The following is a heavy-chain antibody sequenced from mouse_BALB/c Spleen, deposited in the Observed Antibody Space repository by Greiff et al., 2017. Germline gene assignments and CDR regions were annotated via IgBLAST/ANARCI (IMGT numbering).Heavy chain of an antibody. J-gene: IGHJ2*01. D-gene: IGHD2-1*01. CDR1: GFTFTDYY. V-gene: IGHV7-3*02. Sequence: DVKLVESGGGLVQPGGSLRLSCATSGFTFTDYYMSWVRQPPGKALEWLGFIRNKANGYTTEYSASVKGRFTISRDNSQSILYLQMNTLRAEDSATYYCARDKRGNYDYWGQGTTLTVSS. CDR2: IRNKANGYTT. CDR3: ARDKRGNYDY.